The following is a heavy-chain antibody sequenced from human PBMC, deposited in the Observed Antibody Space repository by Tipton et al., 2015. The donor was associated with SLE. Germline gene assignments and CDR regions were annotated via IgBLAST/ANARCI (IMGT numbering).Heavy chain of an antibody. CDR1: GFNFNSYA. CDR3: AKGYGGWLYYFDS. D-gene: IGHD2-21*01. Sequence: GSLRLSCAASGFNFNSYAMSWVRQAPGKGLEWVSVVYNDGSTHYADSVKGRFTSSRDRSKNTLYLQMNSLEADDTAVYYCAKGYGGWLYYFDSWGKGTLVTVSS. V-gene: IGHV3-23*03. J-gene: IGHJ4*02. CDR2: VYNDGST.